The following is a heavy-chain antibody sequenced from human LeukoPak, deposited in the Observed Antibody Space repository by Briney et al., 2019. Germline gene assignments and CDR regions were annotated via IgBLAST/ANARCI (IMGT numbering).Heavy chain of an antibody. CDR3: ARQIYGGNVAFDI. Sequence: GGSLRLSCAASGFIFSSYDMNWVRQVPGKGLEWVAVISGGGSTNYADSVKGRFTISRDNSKNTLYLQMNSLRAEDTAVYYCARQIYGGNVAFDIWGQGTMVTVSS. V-gene: IGHV3-66*02. CDR2: ISGGGST. D-gene: IGHD4-23*01. CDR1: GFIFSSYD. J-gene: IGHJ3*02.